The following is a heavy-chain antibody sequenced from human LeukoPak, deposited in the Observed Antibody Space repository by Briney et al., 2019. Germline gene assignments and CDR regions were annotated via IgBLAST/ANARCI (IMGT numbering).Heavy chain of an antibody. J-gene: IGHJ6*02. D-gene: IGHD6-13*01. Sequence: SETLSLTCAVYGGSFSGYYWSWIRQPPGKGLEWIGEINHSGSTNYNPSLKSRVTISVDTSKNQFSLKLSSVTAADTAVYYCARGAAAGILYYYYGMDVWGQGTTVTVSS. CDR2: INHSGST. V-gene: IGHV4-34*01. CDR3: ARGAAAGILYYYYGMDV. CDR1: GGSFSGYY.